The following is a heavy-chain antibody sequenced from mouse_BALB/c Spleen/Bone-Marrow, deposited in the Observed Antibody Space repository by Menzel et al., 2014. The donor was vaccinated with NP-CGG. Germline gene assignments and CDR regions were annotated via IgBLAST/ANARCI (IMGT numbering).Heavy chain of an antibody. CDR2: INPDSSTI. J-gene: IGHJ4*01. Sequence: DVMLEESGGGLVQPGGSLKLSCAASGFDFSRYWMSWVRQAPGKGLEWIGEINPDSSTINYTPSLKDKFIISRDNAKNTLYLQMSKVRSDDTALYYCARLGCYWAMAYWGQGTSVTVSS. D-gene: IGHD1-1*01. CDR1: GFDFSRYW. CDR3: ARLGCYWAMAY. V-gene: IGHV4-1*02.